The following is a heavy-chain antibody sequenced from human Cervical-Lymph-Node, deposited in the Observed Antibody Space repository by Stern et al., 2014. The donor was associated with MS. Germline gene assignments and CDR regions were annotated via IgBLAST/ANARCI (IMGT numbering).Heavy chain of an antibody. J-gene: IGHJ3*02. Sequence: QLVQSGAEVNTPGSSVRVSCKASGVTFSRYAISLVRQAPGQGLEWLGVIIPIFGTPNYSQKFLSRVTLHPDTSPITAHMELTRLRSDDSAVYYCGRDERRLQAIDIWGQGTLVIVSS. V-gene: IGHV1-69*06. CDR1: GVTFSRYA. CDR2: IIPIFGTP. D-gene: IGHD4-11*01. CDR3: GRDERRLQAIDI.